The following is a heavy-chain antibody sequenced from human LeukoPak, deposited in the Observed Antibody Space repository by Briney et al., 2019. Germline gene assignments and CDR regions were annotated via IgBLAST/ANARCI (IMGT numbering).Heavy chain of an antibody. CDR3: ASGNYYYYMDV. V-gene: IGHV3-23*01. J-gene: IGHJ6*03. D-gene: IGHD1-26*01. CDR2: ISPSGDIT. Sequence: PGGSLRLSCAASGFIFSSHGMNWVRQAPGKGLEWVSGISPSGDITYYADSVKGRFTISRDNSKNTVYLQMDSLRFEDAAVYYCASGNYYYYMDVWGKGTTVTVSS. CDR1: GFIFSSHG.